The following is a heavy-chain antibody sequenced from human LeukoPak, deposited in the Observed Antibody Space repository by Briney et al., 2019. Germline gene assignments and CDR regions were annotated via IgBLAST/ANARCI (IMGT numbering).Heavy chain of an antibody. CDR2: ISGDGGST. CDR1: GFTFDDYA. D-gene: IGHD3-9*01. J-gene: IGHJ4*02. V-gene: IGHV3-43*02. CDR3: AKDISYDILTGFFDY. Sequence: PGGSLRLSCAASGFTFDDYAMHWVRQAPGKGLEWVSLISGDGGSTYYADSVKGRFTISRDNSKNSLYLQMSSLRTEDTALYYCAKDISYDILTGFFDYWGQGTLVTVSS.